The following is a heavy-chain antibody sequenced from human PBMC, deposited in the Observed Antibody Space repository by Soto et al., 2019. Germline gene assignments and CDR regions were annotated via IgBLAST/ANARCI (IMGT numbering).Heavy chain of an antibody. CDR3: AKIGPSITTVLQTAYYFDE. Sequence: PGGSLRLSCAASGFTFSSYAMSWVRQAPGKGLEWVSAISGSGGSTYYADSVKGRFTISRDNSKNTLYLQMNSLRAEDTAVYYCAKIGPSITTVLQTAYYFDEWGQGTLVTVSS. V-gene: IGHV3-23*01. J-gene: IGHJ4*02. D-gene: IGHD3-10*01. CDR1: GFTFSSYA. CDR2: ISGSGGST.